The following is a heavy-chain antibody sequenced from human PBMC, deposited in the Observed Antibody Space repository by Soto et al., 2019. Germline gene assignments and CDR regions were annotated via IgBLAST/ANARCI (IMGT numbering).Heavy chain of an antibody. CDR1: GGTFSSYA. CDR3: AREDGGSSVALGVATYYYYYYMDV. D-gene: IGHD3-3*01. J-gene: IGHJ6*03. V-gene: IGHV1-69*13. CDR2: IIPICGTA. Sequence: SVKVSCKASGGTFSSYAISWVRQAPGQGLEWMGGIIPICGTANYAQKFQGRVTITADDSTSTAYMELSSLRSEDTAVYYCAREDGGSSVALGVATYYYYYYMDVWGKGTTVTVSS.